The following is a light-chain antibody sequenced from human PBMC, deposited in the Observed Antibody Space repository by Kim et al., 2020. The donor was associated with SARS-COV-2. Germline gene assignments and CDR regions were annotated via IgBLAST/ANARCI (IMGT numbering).Light chain of an antibody. CDR1: SGSIASNY. CDR3: QSYDSSPWV. Sequence: NFMLTQPHSVSESPGKTVTISCTRSSGSIASNYVQWYQQRPGSAPTTVIYEDNQRPSGVPDRFSGSIDSSSNSASLTISGLKTVDEADYYCQSYDSSPWVFGGGTQLTVL. J-gene: IGLJ3*02. V-gene: IGLV6-57*04. CDR2: EDN.